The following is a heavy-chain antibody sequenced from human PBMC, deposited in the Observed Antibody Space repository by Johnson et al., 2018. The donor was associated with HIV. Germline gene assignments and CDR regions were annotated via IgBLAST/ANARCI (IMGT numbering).Heavy chain of an antibody. D-gene: IGHD3-10*01. J-gene: IGHJ3*02. CDR2: IYSGSST. CDR3: ARGGVWFGTIEAFDI. CDR1: GFTVSSNY. Sequence: VQLVESGGGLVQPGGSLRLSCAASGFTVSSNYMSWVRQAPGKGLEWVSVIYSGSSTYYADSVNGRCTISRDNSNNTLYLQMNSLRADDTAVYYCARGGVWFGTIEAFDIWGQGTLVTVSS. V-gene: IGHV3-66*01.